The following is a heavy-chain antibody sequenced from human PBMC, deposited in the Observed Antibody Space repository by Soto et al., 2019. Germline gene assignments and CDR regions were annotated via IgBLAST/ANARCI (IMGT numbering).Heavy chain of an antibody. V-gene: IGHV3-33*08. CDR3: VGGIGYWGLGEY. J-gene: IGHJ4*02. CDR1: GFAFSTYA. Sequence: QVQLVESGGGVIQPGTSLRLSCSASGFAFSTYAMHWVRQAPGKGLEWVAVIWADGSRQFYADSVKGRFTVSRDNSQDTLFLQMNSLRVDDPALYCCVGGIGYWGLGEYWGQGTLVTVSS. D-gene: IGHD3-3*01. CDR2: IWADGSRQ.